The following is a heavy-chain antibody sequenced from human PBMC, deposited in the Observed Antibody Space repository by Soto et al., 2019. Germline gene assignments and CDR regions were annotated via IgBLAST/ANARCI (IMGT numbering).Heavy chain of an antibody. Sequence: SETLSLTCTVSGGSISSSSYYWGWIRQPPGKGLEWIGSIYYSGSTYYNPSLKSRVTISVDTSKNQFSLKLSSVTAADTAVYYCPRHLWGVVAAWWFAPWGQGTLVTVSS. J-gene: IGHJ5*02. V-gene: IGHV4-39*01. CDR3: PRHLWGVVAAWWFAP. D-gene: IGHD2-15*01. CDR1: GGSISSSSYY. CDR2: IYYSGST.